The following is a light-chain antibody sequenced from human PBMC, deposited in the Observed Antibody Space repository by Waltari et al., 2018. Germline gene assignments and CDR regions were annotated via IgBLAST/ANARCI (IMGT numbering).Light chain of an antibody. J-gene: IGKJ4*01. V-gene: IGKV3-11*01. CDR1: QSVGTY. CDR3: QQRTDWPPLA. Sequence: EIVLTQSPATLSLSPGERATLSCRASQSVGTYLAWCQQKPGQAPRHLISDASYRASGTPARCSGSGSGTDFTLTISSLEPEDFAIYYCQQRTDWPPLAFGGGTKVEIK. CDR2: DAS.